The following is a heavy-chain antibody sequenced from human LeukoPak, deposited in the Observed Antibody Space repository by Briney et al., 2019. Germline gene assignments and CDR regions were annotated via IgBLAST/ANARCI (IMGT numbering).Heavy chain of an antibody. CDR2: TYYRSKWYN. J-gene: IGHJ5*02. CDR1: GDSVSSNSTA. CDR3: ARGPCGGDCYFNWFDP. V-gene: IGHV6-1*01. Sequence: SQTLSLTCAISGDSVSSNSTAWNWIRQSPSRGLEWLGRTYYRSKWYNDYAVSVKSRITINPDTSKNQFSLQLNSVTPEDTAVYYCARGPCGGDCYFNWFDPWGQGTLVTVSS. D-gene: IGHD2-21*02.